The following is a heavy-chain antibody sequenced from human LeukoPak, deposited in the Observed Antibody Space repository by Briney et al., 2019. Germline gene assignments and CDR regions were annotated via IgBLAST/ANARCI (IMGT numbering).Heavy chain of an antibody. J-gene: IGHJ4*02. CDR2: IYHRGST. CDR3: ARLDSGYGKYYFDY. Sequence: SETLSLTCTVSGGSNYWSWIRQPPGKGLEWIGYIYHRGSTNYNSSLKSRVSISVDTSKNQFYLKLTSVTAADTAVYYCARLDSGYGKYYFDYWGQGTLVTVSS. D-gene: IGHD5-12*01. V-gene: IGHV4-59*08. CDR1: GGSNY.